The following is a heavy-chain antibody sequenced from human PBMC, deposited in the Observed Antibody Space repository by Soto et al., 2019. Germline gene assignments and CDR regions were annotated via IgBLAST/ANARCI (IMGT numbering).Heavy chain of an antibody. CDR3: AKIQGLRPGGGGTAPLDI. V-gene: IGHV1-46*03. CDR1: GYSFTSQY. D-gene: IGHD5-12*01. Sequence: QVQLVQSGAEVKKPGASVKISCEASGYSFTSQYVHWVRQAPGQGLEWMGIINPNGGSTTYAQKFPGESPTTRETSPGTAYMGRGGLSIEETSVYCCAKIQGLRPGGGGTAPLDIWGQGTMVTVAS. CDR2: INPNGGST. J-gene: IGHJ3*02.